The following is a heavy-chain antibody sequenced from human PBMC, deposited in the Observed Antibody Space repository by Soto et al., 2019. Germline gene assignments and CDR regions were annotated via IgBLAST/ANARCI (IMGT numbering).Heavy chain of an antibody. CDR1: GYSFTSYW. CDR2: IDPSDSYT. J-gene: IGHJ6*02. D-gene: IGHD3-9*01. Sequence: GESLKISCKGSGYSFTSYWISWVRQMPGKGLEWMGRIDPSDSYTNYSPSFQGHVTISADKSISTAYLQWSSLKASDTAMYYCAIPASGDILTGANYYYGMDVWGQGTTVTVSS. V-gene: IGHV5-10-1*01. CDR3: AIPASGDILTGANYYYGMDV.